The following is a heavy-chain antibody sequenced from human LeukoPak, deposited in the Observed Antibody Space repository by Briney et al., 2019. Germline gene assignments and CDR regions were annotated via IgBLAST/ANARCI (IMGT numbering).Heavy chain of an antibody. J-gene: IGHJ4*02. CDR3: ARYPSYGLYFDY. D-gene: IGHD4-17*01. CDR1: GFTVSSNY. V-gene: IGHV3-66*01. Sequence: PGGSLRLSCAASGFTVSSNYMSWVRQAPGKGLEWVSVIYSGGSTYYADSVKGRFTISRDNSKNTLYLQMNSLRAEDTAVCYCARYPSYGLYFDYWGQGTLVTVSS. CDR2: IYSGGST.